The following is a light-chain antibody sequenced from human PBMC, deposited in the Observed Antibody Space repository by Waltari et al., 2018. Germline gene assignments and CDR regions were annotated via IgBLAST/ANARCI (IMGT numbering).Light chain of an antibody. CDR3: CSYVGLGTYV. V-gene: IGLV2-23*02. CDR1: SSVVGNYNL. Sequence: QSGLTQPASASGSPGQSITISCTGTSSVVGNYNLVSWYQQHPGKAPKLLIYEVTKRASGTSDRFSASKSGNTASLTISGLQAQEDEADYYCCSYVGLGTYVFGTGTKVTV. J-gene: IGLJ1*01. CDR2: EVT.